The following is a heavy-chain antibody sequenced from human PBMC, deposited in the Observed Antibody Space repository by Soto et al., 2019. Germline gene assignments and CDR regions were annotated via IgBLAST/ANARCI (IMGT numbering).Heavy chain of an antibody. CDR2: IIPMFGKP. J-gene: IGHJ6*02. CDR1: GGTFRSYA. Sequence: QVQLVQSGAEVREPGSSVKVSCEASGGTFRSYAINWVRQAPGQGLEWMGGIIPMFGKPNYAEKFLGRVTISADESTRTAYTEVTRLKSEDTAVYYCARSMETNYFYGMDVWCLGTTVTVSS. CDR3: ARSMETNYFYGMDV. D-gene: IGHD2-8*01. V-gene: IGHV1-69*01.